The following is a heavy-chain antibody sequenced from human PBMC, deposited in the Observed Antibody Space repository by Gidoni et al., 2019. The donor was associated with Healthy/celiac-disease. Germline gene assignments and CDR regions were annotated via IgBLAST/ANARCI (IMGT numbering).Heavy chain of an antibody. CDR3: ARGLYSSGWYYFDY. D-gene: IGHD6-19*01. Sequence: QVQLQQWGAGLLKPSETLPLTCAVYGGSFSGYYWSWIRQPPGKGLEWIGEINHSGSPNYNPSLKSRVTISVDTSKHQFSLKLSSVTAADTAVYYCARGLYSSGWYYFDYWGQGTLVTVSS. CDR1: GGSFSGYY. J-gene: IGHJ4*02. CDR2: INHSGSP. V-gene: IGHV4-34*01.